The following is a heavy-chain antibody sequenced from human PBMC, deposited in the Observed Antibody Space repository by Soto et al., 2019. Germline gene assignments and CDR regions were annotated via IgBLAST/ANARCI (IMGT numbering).Heavy chain of an antibody. CDR2: INTDGGSS. CDR3: AREAGYCSRTSCYRRAFDT. J-gene: IGHJ3*02. CDR1: GFTFSGHW. D-gene: IGHD2-2*01. V-gene: IGHV3-74*03. Sequence: EVQLVECGGDLVQPGGSLRLSCAASGFTFSGHWMHWVRQVPGKGLEWVSRINTDGGSSAYADSVKGRFTISRDNAKNTLYLQMKGLRAEDTAVYYCAREAGYCSRTSCYRRAFDTWGQGTTVTVSS.